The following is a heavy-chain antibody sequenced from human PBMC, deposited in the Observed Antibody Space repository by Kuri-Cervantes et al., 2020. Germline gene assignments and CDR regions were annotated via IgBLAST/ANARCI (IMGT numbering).Heavy chain of an antibody. V-gene: IGHV3-74*01. CDR2: INSDGSST. J-gene: IGHJ4*02. CDR3: ARFGSN. CDR1: GFTFSSYE. D-gene: IGHD3-10*01. Sequence: GESLKISCAASGFTFSSYEMNWVRQAPGKGLVWVSRINSDGSSTSYADSVKGRFTISRDNAKNTLYLQMNSLRAEDTAVYYCARFGSNWGQGTLVTVSS.